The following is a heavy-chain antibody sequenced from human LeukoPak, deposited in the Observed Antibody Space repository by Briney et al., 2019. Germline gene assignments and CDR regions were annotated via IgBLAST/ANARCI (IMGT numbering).Heavy chain of an antibody. Sequence: GASVKVSCKASGYTFTSYGISWVRQAPGQGLEWMGWISAYNGNTNYAQKLQGRVTMTTDTSTSTAYMELRSLRSDDTAVYYCASHRIKIFGVEPDYWGQGTLVTVSS. J-gene: IGHJ4*02. CDR3: ASHRIKIFGVEPDY. D-gene: IGHD3-3*01. CDR2: ISAYNGNT. V-gene: IGHV1-18*01. CDR1: GYTFTSYG.